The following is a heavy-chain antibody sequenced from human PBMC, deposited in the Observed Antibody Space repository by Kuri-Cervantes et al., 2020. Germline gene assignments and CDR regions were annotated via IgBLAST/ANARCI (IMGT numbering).Heavy chain of an antibody. CDR1: GFTVSSNY. CDR2: IYSGGST. Sequence: ETLSLTCAASGFTVSSNYMSWVRQAPGKGLEWVSVIYSGGSTYYADSVKGRFTISRDNSKNTLYLQMNSLRAEDTAVYYCARGGVEWDYDSSGESYYFDYWGQGTLVTVSS. J-gene: IGHJ4*02. CDR3: ARGGVEWDYDSSGESYYFDY. V-gene: IGHV3-66*02. D-gene: IGHD3-22*01.